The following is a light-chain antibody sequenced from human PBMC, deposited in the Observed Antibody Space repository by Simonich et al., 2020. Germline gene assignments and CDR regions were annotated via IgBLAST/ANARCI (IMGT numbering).Light chain of an antibody. V-gene: IGKV4-1*01. CDR1: QSVLYSSNNKNY. CDR2: WAS. Sequence: DIVMTQSPDSLAVSLGERATINRKSSQSVLYSSNNKNYLAWYTQKPGQPPKLLIYWASTRESGVPDRFSGSGSGTDFTLTISSLHAEDVAVYYCQQYYSTPLTFGGGTKVEIK. CDR3: QQYYSTPLT. J-gene: IGKJ4*01.